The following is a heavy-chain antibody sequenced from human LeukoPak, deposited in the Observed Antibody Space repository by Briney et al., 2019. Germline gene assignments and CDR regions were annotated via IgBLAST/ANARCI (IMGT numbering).Heavy chain of an antibody. Sequence: PSETLSLSCTVSGASISNSAYYWLWIRQPPGEGLECIGTVHYSGSTFYNPSLKSRVSISVDTSKNQFSLQLSSVTAADTAVYYCARLFFVIDTWGQGTLVTVSS. CDR2: VHYSGST. V-gene: IGHV4-39*01. CDR1: GASISNSAYY. CDR3: ARLFFVIDT. D-gene: IGHD3-3*01. J-gene: IGHJ5*02.